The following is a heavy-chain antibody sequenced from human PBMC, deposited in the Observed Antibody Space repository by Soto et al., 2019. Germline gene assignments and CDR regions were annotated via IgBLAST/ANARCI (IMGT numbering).Heavy chain of an antibody. CDR3: ARAYGAAHGMDV. J-gene: IGHJ6*02. D-gene: IGHD3-16*01. CDR1: GGSISSGDYY. V-gene: IGHV4-30-4*01. Sequence: SETLSLTCTVSGGSISSGDYYWSWIRQPPGKGLEWIGYIYYSGSTYYNPSLKSRVTISVDTSKNQFSLKLSSVTAADTAVYYCARAYGAAHGMDVWGQGTTVTVSS. CDR2: IYYSGST.